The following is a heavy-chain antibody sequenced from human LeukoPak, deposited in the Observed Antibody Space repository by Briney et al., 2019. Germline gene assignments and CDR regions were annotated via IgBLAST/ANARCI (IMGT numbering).Heavy chain of an antibody. Sequence: SETLSLTCTVSGGSISSSNYYWAWIRQPPGKGLEWIANIFYTGSTYYNASLKSRVTISVDTSKKQFSLKLSSVTAADTAFYYCARYIVSYPHDAFDIWGRGTMVTVSS. CDR2: IFYTGST. CDR3: ARYIVSYPHDAFDI. J-gene: IGHJ3*02. CDR1: GGSISSSNYY. V-gene: IGHV4-39*07. D-gene: IGHD1-26*01.